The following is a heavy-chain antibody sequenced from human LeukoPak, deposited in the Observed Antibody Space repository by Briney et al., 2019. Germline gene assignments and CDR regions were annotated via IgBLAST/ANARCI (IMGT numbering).Heavy chain of an antibody. D-gene: IGHD1-26*01. Sequence: PGGSLRLSCAASGFTFDDYAMHWVRQAPGKGLEWVSGISWNSGSIGYADSVKGRFTISRDNAKNSLYLQMNSLRAEDTALYYCAKGYSNGFFDYWGQGTLVTVSS. J-gene: IGHJ4*02. CDR1: GFTFDDYA. V-gene: IGHV3-9*01. CDR2: ISWNSGSI. CDR3: AKGYSNGFFDY.